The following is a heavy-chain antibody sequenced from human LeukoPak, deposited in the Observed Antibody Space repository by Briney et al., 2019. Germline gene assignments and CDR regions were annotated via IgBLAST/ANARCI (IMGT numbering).Heavy chain of an antibody. V-gene: IGHV4-39*07. Sequence: SETLSLTCSVSGGSIRSSDDYWGFVRQTPGKGLEWMGSIYYTGSSHYNPSLKSRAPISVATSKNQFSLKLPSVTAADTAVYYCTRAASSGPLFTYHMDVWGKGTTVTVSS. CDR1: GGSIRSSDDY. CDR3: TRAASSGPLFTYHMDV. D-gene: IGHD3-22*01. J-gene: IGHJ6*03. CDR2: IYYTGSS.